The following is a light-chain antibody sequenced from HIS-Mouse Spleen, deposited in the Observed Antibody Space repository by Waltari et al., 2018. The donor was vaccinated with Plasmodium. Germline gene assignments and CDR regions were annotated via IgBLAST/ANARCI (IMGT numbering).Light chain of an antibody. CDR1: QRLLHSNGYNH. J-gene: IGKJ2*01. Sequence: DIVMTQSPLSLRVTPGEPASISCTSSQRLLHSNGYNHLDWYQQKPGQSPQLLIYLGSNRATGVPDRFSGSGSGTDFTLKSSRVEAEDVGVYYCMQALQTPRYTFGQGTKLEIK. CDR2: LGS. CDR3: MQALQTPRYT. V-gene: IGKV2-28*01.